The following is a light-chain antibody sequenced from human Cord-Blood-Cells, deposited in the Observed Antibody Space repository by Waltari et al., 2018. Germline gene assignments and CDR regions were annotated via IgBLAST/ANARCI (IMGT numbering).Light chain of an antibody. CDR2: EDN. CDR3: QSYDSSNSWV. Sequence: NFMLTQPHSVSESPGKTVTISCTRSSGSIASNYVQWYQQRPGSAPTTVIYEDNLRPSGVPDRFSCSIDSSSNSASLTISGLKTEDEADYYCQSYDSSNSWVFGGGTKLTVL. CDR1: SGSIASNY. V-gene: IGLV6-57*03. J-gene: IGLJ3*02.